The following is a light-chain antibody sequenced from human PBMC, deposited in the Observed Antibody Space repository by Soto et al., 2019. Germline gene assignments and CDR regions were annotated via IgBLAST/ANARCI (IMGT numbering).Light chain of an antibody. J-gene: IGKJ1*01. CDR3: QQYAISPWT. V-gene: IGKV3-20*01. CDR2: GAS. Sequence: EIVLTQSPATLSLSPGERATLSCRASQTVRNNLAWYQQRPGQAPRLLIYGASSRATGIPDRFSGSGSGTDFTLTISRLEPEDFAVYYCQQYAISPWTFGQGTKVQIK. CDR1: QTVRNN.